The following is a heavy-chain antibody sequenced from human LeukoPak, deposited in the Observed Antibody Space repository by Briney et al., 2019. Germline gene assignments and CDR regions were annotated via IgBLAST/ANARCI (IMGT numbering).Heavy chain of an antibody. CDR1: GFTFSSYG. J-gene: IGHJ4*02. D-gene: IGHD6-6*01. CDR2: ISGSGGST. Sequence: GGSLRLSCAASGFTFSSYGMSWVRQAPGKGLEWVSAISGSGGSTYYADSVKGRFTISRDNSKNTLYLQMNSLRAEDTAVYYCAKVRDVAARPFMIFDYWGQGTLVTVSS. V-gene: IGHV3-23*01. CDR3: AKVRDVAARPFMIFDY.